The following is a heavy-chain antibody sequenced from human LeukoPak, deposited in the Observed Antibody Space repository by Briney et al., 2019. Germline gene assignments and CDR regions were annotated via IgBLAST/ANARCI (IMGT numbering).Heavy chain of an antibody. Sequence: GGSLRLSCAASGFTVSSNYMSWVRQAPGKGLEWVSVIYSGGSTYYADSVKGRFTISRDNSKNTLYLQMDSLRAEDTAVYYCARGGVYSSSWYFWWGQGTLVTVSS. CDR2: IYSGGST. CDR3: ARGGVYSSSWYFW. CDR1: GFTVSSNY. V-gene: IGHV3-53*01. D-gene: IGHD6-13*01. J-gene: IGHJ4*02.